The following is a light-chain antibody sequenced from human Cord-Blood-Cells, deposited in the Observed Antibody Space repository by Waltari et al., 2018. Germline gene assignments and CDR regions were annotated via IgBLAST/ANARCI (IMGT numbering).Light chain of an antibody. V-gene: IGLV2-23*03. CDR1: RGEFGGYTL. CDR3: CSYAGSSTFAV. J-gene: IGLJ3*02. Sequence: QSPLTQPPSVPGPPGQSIPTSSTVTRGEFGGYTLASWYQQHPGKAPKLMIYEGSKRPSGVSNRFSGSKSGNTASLTISGLQAEDEADYYCCSYAGSSTFAVFGGGTKLTVL. CDR2: EGS.